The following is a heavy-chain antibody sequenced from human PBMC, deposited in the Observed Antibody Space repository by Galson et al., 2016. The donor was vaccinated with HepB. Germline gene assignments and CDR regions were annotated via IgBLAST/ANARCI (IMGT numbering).Heavy chain of an antibody. D-gene: IGHD1-26*01. V-gene: IGHV3-30*18. J-gene: IGHJ4*02. Sequence: SLRLSCAASGFTFNFYAMHWVRQAPGKGLEWVAIISDDGSYKDNADSVKGRFTISRDNSKNTLYLQMDRLGPDDTALYYCTKPTRGGGYSFLIESWGQGTLVTVSS. CDR2: ISDDGSYK. CDR1: GFTFNFYA. CDR3: TKPTRGGGYSFLIES.